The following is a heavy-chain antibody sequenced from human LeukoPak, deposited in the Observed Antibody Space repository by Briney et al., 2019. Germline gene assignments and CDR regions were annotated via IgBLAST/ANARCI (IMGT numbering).Heavy chain of an antibody. CDR2: IDPKSGGT. V-gene: IGHV1-2*02. CDR1: GYTFTDYF. D-gene: IGHD3-3*01. Sequence: ASVKVSCKASGYTFTDYFMNWVRQAPGQGLEWMGWIDPKSGGTVYAQKFQGRVTMTRDTSSSTAYMELSRLRFDDTVVYYCARGPRITIFGVVMANDAFDIWGQGTMVTVSS. J-gene: IGHJ3*02. CDR3: ARGPRITIFGVVMANDAFDI.